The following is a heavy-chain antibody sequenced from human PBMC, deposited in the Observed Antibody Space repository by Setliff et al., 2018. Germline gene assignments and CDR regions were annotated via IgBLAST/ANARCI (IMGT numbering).Heavy chain of an antibody. D-gene: IGHD6-6*01. CDR1: NFSLTSGFF. Sequence: SETLSLTCTVSNFSLTSGFFWTWIRQPPGKGLEWIGEINHLGTTNYNPSLKNRVSMSIDTAKNQFSLKVPSVTAADTATYYCARGRNVADRLLDSWGQGTLVTVSS. CDR3: ARGRNVADRLLDS. V-gene: IGHV4-34*01. CDR2: INHLGTT. J-gene: IGHJ5*01.